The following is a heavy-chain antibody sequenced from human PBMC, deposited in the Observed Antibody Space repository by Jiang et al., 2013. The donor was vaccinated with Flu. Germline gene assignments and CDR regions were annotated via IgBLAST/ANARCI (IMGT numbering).Heavy chain of an antibody. CDR1: GYNFNIYD. J-gene: IGHJ4*02. Sequence: SGAEVKKPGASVKVSCKASGYNFNIYDINWVRQVPGQGLEWMGWMYPKSGNTGFAQKFQGRVTMTRDTSISTAYMELSSLGSEDTATYYCTRAIDMLPDYWGQETLITVSS. CDR2: MYPKSGNT. CDR3: TRAIDMLPDY. D-gene: IGHD3-16*02. V-gene: IGHV1-8*01.